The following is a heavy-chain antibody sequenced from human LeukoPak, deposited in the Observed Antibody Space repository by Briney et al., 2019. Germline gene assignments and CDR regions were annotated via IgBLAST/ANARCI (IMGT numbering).Heavy chain of an antibody. CDR2: IIPILGIA. CDR3: ARDLGYCSSTSCYTYFDY. D-gene: IGHD2-2*02. Sequence: GASVKVSCKASGGTFSSYTISWVRQAPGQGLEWMGRIIPILGIANYAQKFQGRVTITADKSTSTAYMELSSLRSEDTAVYYCARDLGYCSSTSCYTYFDYWGQGTLVTVSS. CDR1: GGTFSSYT. V-gene: IGHV1-69*04. J-gene: IGHJ4*02.